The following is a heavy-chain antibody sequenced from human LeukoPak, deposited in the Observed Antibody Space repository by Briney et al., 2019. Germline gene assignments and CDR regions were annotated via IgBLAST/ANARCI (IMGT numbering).Heavy chain of an antibody. D-gene: IGHD1-26*01. CDR3: ARGGSYYSFDY. J-gene: IGHJ4*02. CDR1: GFTFSSYG. CDR2: ISYDGSNK. V-gene: IGHV3-30*03. Sequence: PGGSLRLSCAASGFTFSSYGMHWVRQAPGKGLEWVAVISYDGSNKYYADSVKGRFTISRDNAKNSLYLQMNSLRAEDTAVYYCARGGSYYSFDYWGQGTLVTVSS.